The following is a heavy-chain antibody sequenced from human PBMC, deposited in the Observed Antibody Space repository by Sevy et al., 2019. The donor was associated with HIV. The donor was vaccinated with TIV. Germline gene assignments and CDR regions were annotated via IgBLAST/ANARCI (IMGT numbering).Heavy chain of an antibody. V-gene: IGHV3-48*02. CDR3: ARDSAPIVGVVAATELYMDV. CDR2: ISSSSSTI. J-gene: IGHJ6*03. CDR1: GFTFSSYS. Sequence: GGSLRLSCAASGFTFSSYSMNWVRQAPGKGLEWVSYISSSSSTIYYADSVKGRFTISRDNAKNSLYLQMNSLTDEDTAVYYCARDSAPIVGVVAATELYMDVWGKGTTVTVSS. D-gene: IGHD2-15*01.